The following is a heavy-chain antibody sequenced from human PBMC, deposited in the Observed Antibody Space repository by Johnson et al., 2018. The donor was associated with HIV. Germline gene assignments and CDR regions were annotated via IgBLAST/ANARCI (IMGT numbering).Heavy chain of an antibody. CDR3: AREGAWEVRPGAFDI. Sequence: VQLVESGGGLVQPGGSLRLSCAASGFTVNSNYMSWVRQAPGKGLEWVSVIYSGGGTYYADSAKGRFTISRDNSKNTLYLQMNSLRADDTAVYYCAREGAWEVRPGAFDIWGQGTMVTVSP. V-gene: IGHV3-66*01. D-gene: IGHD1-26*01. J-gene: IGHJ3*02. CDR1: GFTVNSNY. CDR2: IYSGGGT.